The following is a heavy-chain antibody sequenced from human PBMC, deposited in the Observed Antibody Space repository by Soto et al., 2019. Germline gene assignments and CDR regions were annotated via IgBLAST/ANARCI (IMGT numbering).Heavy chain of an antibody. J-gene: IGHJ5*02. CDR3: ARYWNYPNWFDP. D-gene: IGHD1-7*01. V-gene: IGHV4-59*01. CDR2: IYYRGST. CDR1: GGSISSYY. Sequence: SETLSLTCTVSGGSISSYYWSWIRQPPGKGLEWIGYIYYRGSTNYNPSLKSRVTISVDTSKNQFSLKLSSVTAADTAVYYCARYWNYPNWFDPWGQGTLVTVSS.